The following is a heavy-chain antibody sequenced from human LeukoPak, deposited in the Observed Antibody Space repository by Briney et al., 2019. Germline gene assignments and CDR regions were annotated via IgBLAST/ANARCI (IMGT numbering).Heavy chain of an antibody. Sequence: GGSLRLSCAASGFIFSNYWMSWVRQAPGKGLEWVANIKQDGSEKYYVDSVKGRFTISRDNAKNSVYMQMNSLRAEDTAVYYCAQSGSYAAFDYWGQGTLVTVSS. CDR3: AQSGSYAAFDY. V-gene: IGHV3-7*03. CDR2: IKQDGSEK. CDR1: GFIFSNYW. J-gene: IGHJ4*02. D-gene: IGHD3-16*01.